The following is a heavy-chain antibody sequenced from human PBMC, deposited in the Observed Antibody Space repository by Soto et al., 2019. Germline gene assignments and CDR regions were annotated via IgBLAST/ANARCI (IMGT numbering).Heavy chain of an antibody. J-gene: IGHJ6*04. CDR3: ARSIRGPRRFNGMDV. CDR1: GFSLTSPGMC. V-gene: IGHV2-70*13. Sequence: ESGPTLVNPTETLTLTCTFSGFSLTSPGMCVSWIRQSPGKALEWLALIERDDDDKYYSTSLKTRLTISKDTRKNQVVLTMANMEPADTATYYCARSIRGPRRFNGMDVWGKGP. CDR2: IERDDDDK. D-gene: IGHD1-20*01.